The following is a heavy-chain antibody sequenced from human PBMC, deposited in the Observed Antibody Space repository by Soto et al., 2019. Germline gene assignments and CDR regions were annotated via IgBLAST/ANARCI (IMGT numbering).Heavy chain of an antibody. CDR3: AKDSDYYDSSAPVDY. CDR2: ISGSGGST. Sequence: GSLRLSCAASGFTFSSYAMSWVRQAPGKGLEWVSAISGSGGSTYYADSVKGRFTISRDNSKNTLYLQMNSLRAEDTAVYYCAKDSDYYDSSAPVDYWGQGTLVTVSS. V-gene: IGHV3-23*01. J-gene: IGHJ4*02. D-gene: IGHD3-22*01. CDR1: GFTFSSYA.